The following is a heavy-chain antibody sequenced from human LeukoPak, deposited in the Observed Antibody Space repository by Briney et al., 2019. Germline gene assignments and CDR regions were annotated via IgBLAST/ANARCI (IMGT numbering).Heavy chain of an antibody. CDR1: GFTFSDYY. CDR2: ISSGGSTI. V-gene: IGHV3-11*01. J-gene: IGHJ4*02. CDR3: GRGAAAGSCFDF. Sequence: PGGSLRLSCAVSGFTFSDYYMSWIRQAPGKGLEWVSYISSGGSTISHADSVKGRFTISRDNAENSLYLQMNSLRAEDTAVYYWGRGAAAGSCFDFGGQETL. D-gene: IGHD3/OR15-3a*01.